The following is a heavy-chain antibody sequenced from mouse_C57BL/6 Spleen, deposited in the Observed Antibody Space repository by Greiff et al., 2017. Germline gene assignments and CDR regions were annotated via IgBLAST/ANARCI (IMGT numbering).Heavy chain of an antibody. CDR2: IYPGDGDT. Sequence: QVQLQQSGPELVKPGASVKISCKASGYAFSGSWMNWVKQRPGKGLEWIGRIYPGDGDTNSNGKFKGKATLTADKSSSTAYMQLRSLTSAVSYVSFCASDWLDYWGQGTTLTVSS. J-gene: IGHJ2*01. CDR1: GYAFSGSW. V-gene: IGHV1-82*01. CDR3: ASDWLDY. D-gene: IGHD2-2*01.